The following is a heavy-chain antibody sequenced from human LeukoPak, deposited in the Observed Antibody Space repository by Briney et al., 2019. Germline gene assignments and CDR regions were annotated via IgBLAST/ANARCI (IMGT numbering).Heavy chain of an antibody. D-gene: IGHD1-26*01. CDR1: GYSISSGYY. V-gene: IGHV4-38-2*02. CDR2: IYHSGST. CDR3: ARDQRQIYSGSYVNFDY. Sequence: SETLSLTCTVSGYSISSGYYWGWIRRPPGKGLEWIGSIYHSGSTYYNPSLKSRVTISVDTSKNQFSLKLSSVTAADTAVYYCARDQRQIYSGSYVNFDYWGQGTLVTVSS. J-gene: IGHJ4*02.